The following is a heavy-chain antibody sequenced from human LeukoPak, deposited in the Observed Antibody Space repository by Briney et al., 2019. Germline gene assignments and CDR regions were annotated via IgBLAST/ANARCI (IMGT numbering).Heavy chain of an antibody. Sequence: GGSLRLSCAASGFIFSDYTMNWVRQAPGKGLEWVSSISNSSSYIYYADSVRGRFTISRDNAKNSLYLQMNSLTAEDTAVYYCAKFIDDWGQGTLVTVSS. J-gene: IGHJ4*02. CDR2: ISNSSSYI. CDR1: GFIFSDYT. CDR3: AKFIDD. V-gene: IGHV3-21*01.